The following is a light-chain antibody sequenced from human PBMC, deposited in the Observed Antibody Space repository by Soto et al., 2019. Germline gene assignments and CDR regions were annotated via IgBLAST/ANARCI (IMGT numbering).Light chain of an antibody. CDR3: ATWDDSLNGLV. CDR2: YDN. Sequence: HSVLTQPPSVSEAPRQRVSISCSGSSSNIGNNAVNWYQQFPGKAPKLVIYYDNMLPAGVSDRFSGSKSGTSASLAISGLQSEDEADYYCATWDDSLNGLVFGGGTKLTVL. CDR1: SSNIGNNA. J-gene: IGLJ3*02. V-gene: IGLV1-36*01.